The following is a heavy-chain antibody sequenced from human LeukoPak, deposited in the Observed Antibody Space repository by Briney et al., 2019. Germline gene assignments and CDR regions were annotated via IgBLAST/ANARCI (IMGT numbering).Heavy chain of an antibody. Sequence: GESLKISCKGSGYSFNSYWIGWVRQMPGKGLEWMGIIYPGDSDTRYSPSFQGQVTISADKSISTAYLQWSSLKASDTAMYYCARRGTTIFGVYYFDYWGQGTLVTVSS. CDR3: ARRGTTIFGVYYFDY. J-gene: IGHJ4*02. CDR2: IYPGDSDT. D-gene: IGHD3-3*01. V-gene: IGHV5-51*01. CDR1: GYSFNSYW.